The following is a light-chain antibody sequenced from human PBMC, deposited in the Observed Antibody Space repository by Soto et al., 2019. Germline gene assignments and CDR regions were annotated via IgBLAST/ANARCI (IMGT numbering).Light chain of an antibody. Sequence: EIVLTQSPDTLSLSQGERATLSCRTSQSISSSHLAWYQQKPGQAPRLLMYGASNRATGIPDRFSGSGSGTDFTLTISRLEPEDLAVYYCHQYGASPTTFGQGTELEIK. J-gene: IGKJ1*01. V-gene: IGKV3-20*01. CDR1: QSISSSH. CDR2: GAS. CDR3: HQYGASPTT.